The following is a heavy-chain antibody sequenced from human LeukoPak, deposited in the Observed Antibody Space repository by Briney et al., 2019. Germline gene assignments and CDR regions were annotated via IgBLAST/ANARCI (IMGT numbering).Heavy chain of an antibody. CDR2: MNPNSGNT. CDR3: ARGNRVQWLVRGLDY. D-gene: IGHD6-19*01. Sequence: GASVKVSCKASGYTFTSYAMNWVRQAPGQGLEWMGWMNPNSGNTGYAQKFQGRVTMTRNTSISTAYMELSSLRSEDTAVYYCARGNRVQWLVRGLDYWGQGTLVTVSS. CDR1: GYTFTSYA. V-gene: IGHV1-8*02. J-gene: IGHJ4*02.